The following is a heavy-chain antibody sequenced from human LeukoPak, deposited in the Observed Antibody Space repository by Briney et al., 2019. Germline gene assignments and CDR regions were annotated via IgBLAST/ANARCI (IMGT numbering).Heavy chain of an antibody. J-gene: IGHJ6*03. V-gene: IGHV1-69*01. Sequence: GASVKVSCKASGGTFRTFAISWVRQAPGQGLEWMGGIIPIFGIPDSAQKFQGRLTITADESTTTAYMELSSLRSDDTAIYYCGLSGNYYYYYMDVWGKGTMVTISS. D-gene: IGHD6-25*01. CDR1: GGTFRTFA. CDR3: GLSGNYYYYYMDV. CDR2: IIPIFGIP.